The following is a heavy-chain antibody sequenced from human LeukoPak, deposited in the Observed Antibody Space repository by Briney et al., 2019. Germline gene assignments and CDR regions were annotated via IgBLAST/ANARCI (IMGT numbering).Heavy chain of an antibody. CDR2: INPNSGGT. J-gene: IGHJ5*02. CDR3: ARISIAARPRWFDP. V-gene: IGHV1-2*02. CDR1: GYTFTGYY. Sequence: ASVKVSCKASGYTFTGYYMHWVRQAPGQGFEWMGWINPNSGGTNYAQKFQGRVTMTRDTSISTAYMELSRLRSDDTAVYYCARISIAARPRWFDPWGQGTLVTVSS. D-gene: IGHD6-6*01.